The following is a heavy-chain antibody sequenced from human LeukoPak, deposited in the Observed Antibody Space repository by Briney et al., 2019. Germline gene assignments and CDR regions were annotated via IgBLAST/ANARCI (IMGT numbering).Heavy chain of an antibody. CDR2: IKQDQSEK. CDR1: GFTFTNYW. Sequence: GGSLRLSCVASGFTFTNYWMTWVRQAPGKGLEWVANIKQDQSEKWYVASVKGRFTVSRDNAKNSMYLQMNSLRAEGTAIYYCARSVEEGYCSETSCYAGYWGRGTLVTVSS. V-gene: IGHV3-7*03. CDR3: ARSVEEGYCSETSCYAGY. J-gene: IGHJ4*02. D-gene: IGHD2-2*01.